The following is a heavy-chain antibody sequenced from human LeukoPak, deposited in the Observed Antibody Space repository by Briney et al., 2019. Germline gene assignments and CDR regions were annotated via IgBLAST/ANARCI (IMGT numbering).Heavy chain of an antibody. CDR2: IYSGGTT. V-gene: IGHV3-66*04. J-gene: IGHJ4*02. Sequence: GGSLRLSCAASGFTVSNSYMNWVRQAPGKGLEWVLLIYSGGTTYYADSVKGRFTISRDSSKNTMYLQMNSLRAEDTAVYYCARHFHYWGQGTLVTVSS. CDR1: GFTVSNSY. CDR3: ARHFHY.